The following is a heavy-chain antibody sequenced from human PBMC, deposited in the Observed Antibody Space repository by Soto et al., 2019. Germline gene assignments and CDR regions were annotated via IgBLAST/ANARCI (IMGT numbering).Heavy chain of an antibody. CDR3: ARSVAVPGAHIDY. Sequence: PSGTLCVTCSVAGGCISGSYWSWIRKSTGKGLEWLGYVYYTASTNYTPSLRRRVSISVQTSKNEFSLRLSSVTAADTALYFCARSVAVPGAHIDYWGQGTQVTVS. CDR2: VYYTAST. D-gene: IGHD6-19*01. V-gene: IGHV4-59*01. CDR1: GGCISGSY. J-gene: IGHJ4*02.